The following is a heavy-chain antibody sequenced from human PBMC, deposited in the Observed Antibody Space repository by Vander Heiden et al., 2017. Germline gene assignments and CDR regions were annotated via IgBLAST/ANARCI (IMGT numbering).Heavy chain of an antibody. CDR2: MSGSGGAT. Sequence: EVQLLEPGGGFLQPGGSLRLSCAPSGFTFSAYAMNGVRQAAGKGLEWVSTMSGSGGATYYADSVRGRFTISRDNSKNTLYLQMNSLRAEDTAKYFCAKGRNAFDIWGQGTIITVSS. V-gene: IGHV3-23*01. D-gene: IGHD2-15*01. CDR1: GFTFSAYA. J-gene: IGHJ3*02. CDR3: AKGRNAFDI.